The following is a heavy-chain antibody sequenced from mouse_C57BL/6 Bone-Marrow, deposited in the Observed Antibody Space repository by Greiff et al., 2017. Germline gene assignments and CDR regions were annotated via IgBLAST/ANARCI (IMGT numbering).Heavy chain of an antibody. CDR1: GFNIKDDY. V-gene: IGHV14-4*01. Sequence: VQLKQSGAELVRPGASVKLSCTASGFNIKDDYMHWVKQRPEQGLEWIGWFDPENGDTDYASKFQGKATITADTSSNTADLQLSSLTSEDTAVYDCTTGLTGHYFDYWGQGTTLTVSS. J-gene: IGHJ2*01. CDR2: FDPENGDT. CDR3: TTGLTGHYFDY. D-gene: IGHD3-1*01.